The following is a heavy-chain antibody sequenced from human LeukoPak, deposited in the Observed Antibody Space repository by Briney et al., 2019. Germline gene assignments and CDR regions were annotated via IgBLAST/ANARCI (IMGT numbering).Heavy chain of an antibody. V-gene: IGHV3-74*01. D-gene: IGHD6-13*01. CDR3: ARGESSSWHD. CDR1: GFTFSTYR. Sequence: PGGSLRLSCAASGFTFSTYRMHWVRQGPGKGLVWVSGMNSDGSSTVYADSVKGRFTISRDNAKNTLYLQMNSQRAEDTAVYYCARGESSSWHDWGQGTLVTVSS. CDR2: MNSDGSST. J-gene: IGHJ4*02.